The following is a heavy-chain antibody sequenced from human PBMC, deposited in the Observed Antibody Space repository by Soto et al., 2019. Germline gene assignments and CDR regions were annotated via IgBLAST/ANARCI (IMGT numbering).Heavy chain of an antibody. Sequence: SETLSLTCAVSGGSISSSNWWSWVRQPPGKGLEWIGEIYHSGSTNYNPSLKSRVTISVDKSKNQFSLKLSSVTAADTAVYYFARDLEYYDFWSGYAWFDPWGQGTLVTVSS. V-gene: IGHV4-4*02. D-gene: IGHD3-3*01. CDR1: GGSISSSNW. CDR2: IYHSGST. J-gene: IGHJ5*02. CDR3: ARDLEYYDFWSGYAWFDP.